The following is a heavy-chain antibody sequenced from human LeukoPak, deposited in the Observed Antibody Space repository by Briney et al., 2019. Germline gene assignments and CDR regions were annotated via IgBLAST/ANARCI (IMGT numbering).Heavy chain of an antibody. D-gene: IGHD3-22*01. CDR2: INWNGGST. CDR1: GFTFDDYG. V-gene: IGHV3-20*04. CDR3: TRDLAPLDSSGYYDAFDI. J-gene: IGHJ3*02. Sequence: GGSLRLSCAASGFTFDDYGMSWVRQAPGKGLEWVSGINWNGGSTGYADSVKGRFTISRDNAKNSLYLQMNSLRAEDTALYYCTRDLAPLDSSGYYDAFDIWGQGTMVTVSS.